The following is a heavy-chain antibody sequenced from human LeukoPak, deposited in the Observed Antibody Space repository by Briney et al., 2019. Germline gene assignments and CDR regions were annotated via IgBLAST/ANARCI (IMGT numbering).Heavy chain of an antibody. CDR2: INDSGGNT. CDR1: GFTFSSYA. V-gene: IGHV3-23*01. CDR3: AKTSAGIRGGYFDY. J-gene: IGHJ4*02. Sequence: GGSLRLSCAASGFTFSSYAMSWVRQAPGKGLEWVSLINDSGGNTYYADSVKGRFTISRDNSKNTLFLRMGSLRAEDTAVYYCAKTSAGIRGGYFDYWGQGTLVTVSS. D-gene: IGHD3-10*01.